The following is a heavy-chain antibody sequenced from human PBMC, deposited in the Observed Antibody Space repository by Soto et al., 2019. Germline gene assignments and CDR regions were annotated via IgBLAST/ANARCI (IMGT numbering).Heavy chain of an antibody. CDR1: GFSLSTPSGVG. J-gene: IGHJ4*02. CDR3: XXXXXXXXXXXXXXX. Sequence: KESGPTLVKPTQTLTLTCTFSGFSLSTPSGVGVGWIRQPPGKALEWLAFIYWDDENRYSPSLKSRLTITKDTSKNQVVLIXXXXXXXXXXXXXXXXXXXXXXXXXXXXXWGQGALVTVSS. V-gene: IGHV2-5*02. CDR2: IYWDDEN.